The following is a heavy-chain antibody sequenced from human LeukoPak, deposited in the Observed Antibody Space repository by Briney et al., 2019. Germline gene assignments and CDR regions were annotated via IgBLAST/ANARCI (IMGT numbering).Heavy chain of an antibody. Sequence: PSETLSLTCTVSGGSISSSSYSWGWIRQPPGKGLEWIGSIYYSGSTYYNPSLKSRVTISVDTSKNQFSLKLSSVTAADTAVYYCARHPAGFSSGWQLDYWGQGTLVTVSS. J-gene: IGHJ4*02. CDR3: ARHPAGFSSGWQLDY. V-gene: IGHV4-39*01. CDR1: GGSISSSSYS. CDR2: IYYSGST. D-gene: IGHD6-19*01.